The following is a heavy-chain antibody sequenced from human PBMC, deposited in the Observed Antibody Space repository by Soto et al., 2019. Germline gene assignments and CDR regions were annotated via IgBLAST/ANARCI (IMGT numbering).Heavy chain of an antibody. Sequence: TLSLTCAASGFTFSSYIMNWVRQAPGKGLEWVSYISSSSSTIYYADSVKGRFTISRDNAKNSLYLQMNSLRAEDTAVYYCARGGVRETNAFDIWGQGTMVTVSS. J-gene: IGHJ3*02. D-gene: IGHD2-8*01. V-gene: IGHV3-48*01. CDR1: GFTFSSYI. CDR3: ARGGVRETNAFDI. CDR2: ISSSSSTI.